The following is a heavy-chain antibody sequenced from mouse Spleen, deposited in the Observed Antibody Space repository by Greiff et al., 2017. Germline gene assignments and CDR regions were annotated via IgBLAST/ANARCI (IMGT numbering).Heavy chain of an antibody. D-gene: IGHD1-1*01. CDR2: IRNKANGYTT. CDR3: ARPDYYGSSYFDY. CDR1: GFTFTDYY. Sequence: DVQLVESGGGLVQPGGSLSLSCAASGFTFTDYYMSWVRQPPGKALEWLGFIRNKANGYTTEYSASVKGRFTISRDNSQSILYLQMNALRAEDSATYYCARPDYYGSSYFDYWGQGTTLTVSS. J-gene: IGHJ2*01. V-gene: IGHV7-3*01.